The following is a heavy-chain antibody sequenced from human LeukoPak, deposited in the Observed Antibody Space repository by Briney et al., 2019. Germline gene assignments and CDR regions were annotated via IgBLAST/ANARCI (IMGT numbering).Heavy chain of an antibody. CDR1: GFTFSTYS. CDR3: ARDAGGRTQREGWFDP. D-gene: IGHD1-1*01. J-gene: IGHJ5*02. CDR2: TSSGSSWI. Sequence: GGSLRLSCAASGFTFSTYSMNWVRQTPGKGLEWVASTSSGSSWIYYADSVRGRFTISRDNAKNLLYLQMNSLRVEDTAIYYCARDAGGRTQREGWFDPWGQGTLVTVSS. V-gene: IGHV3-21*06.